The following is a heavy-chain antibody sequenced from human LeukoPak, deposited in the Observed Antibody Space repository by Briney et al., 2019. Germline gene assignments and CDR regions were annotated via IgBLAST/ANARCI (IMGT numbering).Heavy chain of an antibody. J-gene: IGHJ4*02. CDR3: ARAHRGLAGY. V-gene: IGHV4-39*07. CDR1: GGSISSSSYY. D-gene: IGHD6-19*01. Sequence: SETLSLTCTVSGGSISSSSYYWGRIPQPPGKGLEWIGSIYYSGSTYYNPSLKSRVTISVDTSKNQFSLKLSSVTAADTAVYYCARAHRGLAGYWGRGTLVTVSS. CDR2: IYYSGST.